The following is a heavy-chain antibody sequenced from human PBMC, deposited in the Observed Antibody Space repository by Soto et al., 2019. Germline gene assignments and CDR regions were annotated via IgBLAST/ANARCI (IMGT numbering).Heavy chain of an antibody. CDR1: GITFTNAW. J-gene: IGHJ4*02. CDR3: TTDPGDYEDF. CDR2: IKNRADGGTA. D-gene: IGHD4-17*01. Sequence: EVQLVESGGDLVKPGGCLRLSCAASGITFTNAWMSWVRQAPGKGLEWVGRIKNRADGGTADYAATVRGRFTISRDDLKTTLFLQMNSLEAEDTAVYYCTTDPGDYEDFWGQGTLVTVSS. V-gene: IGHV3-15*01.